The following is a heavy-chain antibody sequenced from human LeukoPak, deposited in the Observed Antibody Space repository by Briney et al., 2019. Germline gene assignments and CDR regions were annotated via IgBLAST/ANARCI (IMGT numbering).Heavy chain of an antibody. J-gene: IGHJ4*02. CDR1: GYTFTSYW. D-gene: IGHD3-22*01. V-gene: IGHV5-51*01. Sequence: GASLKISCKGSGYTFTSYWIGWVRQMPGKGLEWMGIIHPGDSDTRYSPSFQGQVTISADKSISSAYLQWSSLKASDTAMYYCARLTYYYDSSGYYRPLDYWGQGTLVTVSS. CDR2: IHPGDSDT. CDR3: ARLTYYYDSSGYYRPLDY.